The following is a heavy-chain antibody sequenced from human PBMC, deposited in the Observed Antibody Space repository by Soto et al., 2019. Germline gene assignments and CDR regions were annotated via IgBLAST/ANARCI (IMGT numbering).Heavy chain of an antibody. CDR2: IYAGGTT. J-gene: IGHJ4*02. Sequence: EVQLVESGGGLIQPGGSLRLSCAASGFAVSSKYMTWVRQAPGKWLEWVSVIYAGGTTYYADSVKGRFTISRDTSKNTLYLQMNSLRAEDTAVYYCVQTTGWPGFDFWGQGTLVTVSS. V-gene: IGHV3-53*01. CDR1: GFAVSSKY. D-gene: IGHD6-19*01. CDR3: VQTTGWPGFDF.